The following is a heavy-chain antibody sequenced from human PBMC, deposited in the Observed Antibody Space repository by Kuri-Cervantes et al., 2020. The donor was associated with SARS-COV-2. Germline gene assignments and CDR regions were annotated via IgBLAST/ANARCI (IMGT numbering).Heavy chain of an antibody. CDR3: ARGVEYYDYVWGSYRSWYFDY. J-gene: IGHJ4*02. V-gene: IGHV1-69*13. Sequence: SVKVPCKASGGTFSSYAISWVRQAPGQGLEWMGGIIPIFGTANYAQKFQGRVTITADESTSTAYMELSSLRSEDTAVYYCARGVEYYDYVWGSYRSWYFDYWGQGTLVTVSS. CDR1: GGTFSSYA. CDR2: IIPIFGTA. D-gene: IGHD3-16*02.